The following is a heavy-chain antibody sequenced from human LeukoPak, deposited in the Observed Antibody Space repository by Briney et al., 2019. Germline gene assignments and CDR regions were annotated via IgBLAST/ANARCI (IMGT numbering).Heavy chain of an antibody. CDR1: GFTFSSFW. Sequence: GGSLRLSCAASGFTFSSFWMTWVRQAPGKGLEWVAVISYDGSNKYYADSVKGRFTISRDNSKNTLYLQMNSLRAEDTAVYYCARPGAHDYWGQGTLVTVSS. J-gene: IGHJ4*02. CDR3: ARPGAHDY. V-gene: IGHV3-30-3*01. CDR2: ISYDGSNK.